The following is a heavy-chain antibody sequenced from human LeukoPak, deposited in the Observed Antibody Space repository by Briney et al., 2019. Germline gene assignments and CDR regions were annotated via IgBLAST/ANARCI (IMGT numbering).Heavy chain of an antibody. CDR3: AKAVYDTSGHYYYYFDY. V-gene: IGHV3-23*01. CDR2: LSGSATTA. CDR1: RFTFSRYA. J-gene: IGHJ4*02. Sequence: GGSLRLSCAASRFTFSRYAMNWLRQAQGKELEWVTTLSGSATTAFYADSVKGRFTISRDNSKNTLFLQMNSLRAEDTAVYYCAKAVYDTSGHYYYYFDYWGQGTLVTVSS. D-gene: IGHD3-22*01.